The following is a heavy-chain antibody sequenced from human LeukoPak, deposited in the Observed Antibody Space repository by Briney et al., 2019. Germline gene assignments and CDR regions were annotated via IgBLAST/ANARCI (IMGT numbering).Heavy chain of an antibody. J-gene: IGHJ4*02. CDR1: GFTVSSNY. CDR2: IYSGGST. D-gene: IGHD2-21*01. Sequence: GGSLRLSCAASGFTVSSNYMSWVRQAPGKGLEWVSVIYSGGSTYYADSVKGRFAISRDNSKNTLYLQMNSLRAEDTAVYYCAREEREYCGGDCYGYWDQGTLVTVSS. V-gene: IGHV3-66*01. CDR3: AREEREYCGGDCYGY.